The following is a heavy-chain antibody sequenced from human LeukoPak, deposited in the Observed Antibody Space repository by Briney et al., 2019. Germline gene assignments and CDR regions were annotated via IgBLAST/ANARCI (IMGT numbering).Heavy chain of an antibody. D-gene: IGHD3-22*01. CDR3: ASEIFYDSSGYYFNWFDP. CDR2: INPNSGGT. Sequence: GASVKVSCKASGYTFTGYYMHWVRQAPGQGLEWMGWINPNSGGTNYAQKFQGRVTMTRDTSISTAYMELSRLRSDDTAVYYCASEIFYDSSGYYFNWFDPWGQGTLVTVSS. V-gene: IGHV1-2*02. J-gene: IGHJ5*02. CDR1: GYTFTGYY.